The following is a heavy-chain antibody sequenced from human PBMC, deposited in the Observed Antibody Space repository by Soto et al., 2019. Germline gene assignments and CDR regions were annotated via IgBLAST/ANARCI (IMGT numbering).Heavy chain of an antibody. V-gene: IGHV4-61*08. CDR3: ARDNYYDSSGYYGDWFDP. J-gene: IGHJ5*02. D-gene: IGHD3-22*01. CDR2: IYYSGST. CDR1: GGSISSGDYY. Sequence: SETLSLTCTVSGGSISSGDYYWSWIRQPPGKGLEWIGYIYYSGSTNYNPSLKSRVTISVDTSKNQFSLKLSSVTAADTAVYYCARDNYYDSSGYYGDWFDPWGQGTLVTVSS.